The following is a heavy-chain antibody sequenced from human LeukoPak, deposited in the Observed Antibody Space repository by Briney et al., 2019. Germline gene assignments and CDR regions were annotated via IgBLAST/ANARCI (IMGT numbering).Heavy chain of an antibody. Sequence: GRSLRLSCAASGFTFSSYAMHWVRQAPGKGLEWVAVISYDGSDYYADSVKGRFTISRDNSRDTLYLEMNSLRAEDRAVYYCARANSSGWHNFDFWGQGTLVTVSS. CDR2: ISYDGSD. J-gene: IGHJ4*02. D-gene: IGHD6-19*01. CDR1: GFTFSSYA. CDR3: ARANSSGWHNFDF. V-gene: IGHV3-30-3*01.